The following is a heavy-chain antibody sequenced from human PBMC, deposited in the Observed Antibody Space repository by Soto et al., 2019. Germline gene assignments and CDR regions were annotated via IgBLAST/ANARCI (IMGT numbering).Heavy chain of an antibody. CDR1: GYTFTSYG. CDR2: INTYNSNT. J-gene: IGHJ6*02. D-gene: IGHD3-10*01. Sequence: QVQLVQSGVEVKKPGASVKVSCKASGYTFTSYGINWVRQAPGQGLDWMGWINTYNSNTSYARKLQGRVTMTTDTSTSTAYMELRSLRSDDTAVDYCARSITMVRGTPRIMDVCGQGTKVTVSS. V-gene: IGHV1-18*04. CDR3: ARSITMVRGTPRIMDV.